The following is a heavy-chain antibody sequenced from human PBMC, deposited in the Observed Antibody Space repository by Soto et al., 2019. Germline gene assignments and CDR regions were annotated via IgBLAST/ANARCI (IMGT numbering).Heavy chain of an antibody. CDR3: ASDCGYDYSLDY. CDR1: GYTFTSYA. V-gene: IGHV1-3*01. CDR2: INAGNGNT. J-gene: IGHJ4*02. D-gene: IGHD5-12*01. Sequence: ASVKVSCKASGYTFTSYAMHWVRQAPGQRLEWMGWINAGNGNTKYSQKFQGRVTITRDTSASTAYMELSSLRSEDTAVYYCASDCGYDYSLDYWGQGTPVTVSS.